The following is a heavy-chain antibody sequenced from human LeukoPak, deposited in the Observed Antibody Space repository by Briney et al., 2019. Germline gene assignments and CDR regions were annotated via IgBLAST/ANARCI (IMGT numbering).Heavy chain of an antibody. Sequence: GASVKVSCKASGYTFTDYYMHWVRQAPGQGLEWMGWIKPSSGGTNYAQKFQGRVTMTRDTCISTAYMDLSRLRSDDTAVYYCVLNYYGGNAFDIWGQGTMVTVSS. CDR3: VLNYYGGNAFDI. CDR2: IKPSSGGT. V-gene: IGHV1-2*02. D-gene: IGHD4-23*01. J-gene: IGHJ3*02. CDR1: GYTFTDYY.